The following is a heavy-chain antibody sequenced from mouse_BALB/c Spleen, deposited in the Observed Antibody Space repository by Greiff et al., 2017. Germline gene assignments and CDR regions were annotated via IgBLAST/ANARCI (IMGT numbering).Heavy chain of an antibody. J-gene: IGHJ2*01. CDR2: IYPGSGST. D-gene: IGHD1-2*01. V-gene: IGHV1S22*01. Sequence: LQQPGSELVRPGASVKLSCKASGYTFTSYWMHWVKQRHGQGLEWIGNIYPGSGSTNYDEKFKSKGTLTVDTSSSTAYMHLSSLTSEDSAVYYCTRNYYGYSYYFDDWGQGTTLTVSS. CDR3: TRNYYGYSYYFDD. CDR1: GYTFTSYW.